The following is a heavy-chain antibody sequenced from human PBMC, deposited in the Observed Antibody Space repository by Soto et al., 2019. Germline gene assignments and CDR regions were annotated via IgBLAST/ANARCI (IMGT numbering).Heavy chain of an antibody. CDR1: GYTLNSYY. V-gene: IGHV1-46*03. J-gene: IGHJ6*03. Sequence: ASVKVSCKASGYTLNSYYMHWVRQETGQGLEWMGIINPSGGSTSYAQKFQGRVTMTRDTSTSTVYMELSSLRSEDTAVYYCAKSSRRGIAAAGTVYYYYYMDVWGKGTTVTVSS. CDR3: AKSSRRGIAAAGTVYYYYYMDV. D-gene: IGHD6-13*01. CDR2: INPSGGST.